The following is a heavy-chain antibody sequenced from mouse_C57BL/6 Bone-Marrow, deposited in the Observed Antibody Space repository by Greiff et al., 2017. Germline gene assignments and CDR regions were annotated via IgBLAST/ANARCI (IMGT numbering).Heavy chain of an antibody. CDR3: ARWGTTVVEGFDY. D-gene: IGHD1-1*01. CDR1: GYTFTSYG. Sequence: QVQLQQSGAELARPGASVKLSCKASGYTFTSYGISWVKQRTGQGLEWIGEIYPRSGNTYYNEQFKRKATLTADKSSSTAYMELRSLTSEDSAVYFCARWGTTVVEGFDYWGQGTTLTVSS. V-gene: IGHV1-81*01. J-gene: IGHJ2*01. CDR2: IYPRSGNT.